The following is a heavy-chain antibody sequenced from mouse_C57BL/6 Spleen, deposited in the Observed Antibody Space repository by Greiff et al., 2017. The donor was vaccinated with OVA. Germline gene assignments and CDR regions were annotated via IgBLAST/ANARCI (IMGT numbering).Heavy chain of an antibody. CDR1: GYAFSSSW. CDR2: IYPGDGDT. V-gene: IGHV1-82*01. J-gene: IGHJ4*01. CDR3: AREGALNDGYYYAMDY. Sequence: VQLQQSGPELVKPGASVKISCKASGYAFSSSWMNWVKQRPGKGLEWIGRIYPGDGDTNYNGKFKGKATLTADKSSSTAYMQLSSLTSEDSAVYFCAREGALNDGYYYAMDYWGQGTSVTVSS. D-gene: IGHD2-3*01.